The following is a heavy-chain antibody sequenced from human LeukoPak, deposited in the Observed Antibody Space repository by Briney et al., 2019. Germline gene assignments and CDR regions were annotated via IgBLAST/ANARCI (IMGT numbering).Heavy chain of an antibody. J-gene: IGHJ3*02. CDR1: GGSISSYY. Sequence: PSETLSLTCTVSGGSISSYYWSWIRQPAGKGLEWIGRIYTSGSTYYNPSLKSRVTISVDRSKNQFSLKLSSVTAADTAVYYCAKSDYGDPSAFDIWGQGTMVTVSS. V-gene: IGHV4-4*07. CDR2: IYTSGST. CDR3: AKSDYGDPSAFDI. D-gene: IGHD4-17*01.